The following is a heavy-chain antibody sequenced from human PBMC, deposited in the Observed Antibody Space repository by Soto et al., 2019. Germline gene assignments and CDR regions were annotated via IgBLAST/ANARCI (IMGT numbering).Heavy chain of an antibody. D-gene: IGHD3-22*01. Sequence: QITLKESGPTLVKPTQTLTLTCTFSGFSLSTSGVGVGWIRQPPGKALEWLALIYWDDDKRYSPSLKSRLTITKDTSKTQVVLTMTNMDPVDTATYYCAHSVQNAYYYDSGWYFDLWGRGTLVTVSS. CDR2: IYWDDDK. CDR1: GFSLSTSGVG. V-gene: IGHV2-5*02. J-gene: IGHJ2*01. CDR3: AHSVQNAYYYDSGWYFDL.